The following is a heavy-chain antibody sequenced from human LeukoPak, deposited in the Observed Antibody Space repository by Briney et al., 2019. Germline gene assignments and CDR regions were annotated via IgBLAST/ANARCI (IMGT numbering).Heavy chain of an antibody. D-gene: IGHD1-26*01. CDR2: ISHSGST. CDR1: GGSFSGYY. Sequence: PSETLSLTCAVYGGSFSGYYWSWIRQPPGKGLEWIGEISHSGSTNYNPSLKSRVTISVDTSKNQFSPKLSSVTAADTAVYYCARSNQTMYGGSYPFDYWGQGTLVTVSS. V-gene: IGHV4-34*01. CDR3: ARSNQTMYGGSYPFDY. J-gene: IGHJ4*02.